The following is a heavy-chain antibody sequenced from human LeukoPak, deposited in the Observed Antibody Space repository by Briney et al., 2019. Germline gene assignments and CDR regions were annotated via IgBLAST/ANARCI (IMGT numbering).Heavy chain of an antibody. V-gene: IGHV4-4*07. CDR1: GGSISSYY. CDR3: ARDVYSYGYVLYYFDY. D-gene: IGHD5-18*01. CDR2: IYTSGST. Sequence: SETLSLTCTVSGGSISSYYWSWIRQPAGKGLEWIGRIYTSGSTNYNPSLKSRVTMSVDTSKNQFSLKLSSVTAADTAVYYCARDVYSYGYVLYYFDYWGQGTLVTVSS. J-gene: IGHJ4*02.